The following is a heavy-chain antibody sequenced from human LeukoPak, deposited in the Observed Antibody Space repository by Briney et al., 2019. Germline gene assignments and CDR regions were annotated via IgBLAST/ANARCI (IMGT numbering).Heavy chain of an antibody. CDR1: GFTFSGYA. Sequence: GGSLRLSCAASGFTFSGYAMSWVRQAPGKGLEWVSRINWNGRAIGYADSVKGRFTISRDNAKSSLYLEMSTLRAEDTALYYCARDGRRYYGSGSYFLDWIDPWGQGTLVIVSS. CDR2: INWNGRAI. J-gene: IGHJ5*02. CDR3: ARDGRRYYGSGSYFLDWIDP. D-gene: IGHD3-10*01. V-gene: IGHV3-20*04.